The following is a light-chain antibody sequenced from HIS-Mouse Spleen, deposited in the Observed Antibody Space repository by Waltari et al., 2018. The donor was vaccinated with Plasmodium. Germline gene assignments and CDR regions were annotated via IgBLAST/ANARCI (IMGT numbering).Light chain of an antibody. Sequence: SYELTQPPSVSVSPGQTARITCSGDALPKKYAYSYQQKPGQAPVLVINEDSKRPSGIPGRFSGSSSGTMATLTISGAQVEDEADYYCYSTDSSGNHRVFGGGTKLTVL. J-gene: IGLJ3*02. CDR2: EDS. V-gene: IGLV3-10*01. CDR1: ALPKKY. CDR3: YSTDSSGNHRV.